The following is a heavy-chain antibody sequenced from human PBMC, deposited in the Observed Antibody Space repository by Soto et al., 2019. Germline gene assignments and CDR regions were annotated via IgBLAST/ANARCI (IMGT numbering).Heavy chain of an antibody. D-gene: IGHD6-19*01. Sequence: GASVKVSCKASGYSFTGYYIHWLRQAPGQGPEWMGWINPNTGDARYAQKFQGWVTLTRDTSISTAYMELNSLKSEDTAAYYCTTVFEVAGPCWGQGTLVTVSS. V-gene: IGHV1-2*04. CDR1: GYSFTGYY. CDR3: TTVFEVAGPC. J-gene: IGHJ4*02. CDR2: INPNTGDA.